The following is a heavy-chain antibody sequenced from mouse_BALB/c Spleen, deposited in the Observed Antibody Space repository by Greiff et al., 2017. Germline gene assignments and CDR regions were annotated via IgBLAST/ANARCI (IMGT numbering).Heavy chain of an antibody. J-gene: IGHJ2*01. CDR3: ARDRGYYGSLDY. CDR2: LWGDGNT. D-gene: IGHD1-1*01. V-gene: IGHV2-6-7*01. CDR1: GFSLTGYG. Sequence: VQLQESGPGLVALSQSLSTTCPVPGFSLTGYGVIWVRQPPGKGLEWPGMLWGDGNTDYNSALKSRLSITKDNSKSQVFLKMNSLQTDDTARYYCARDRGYYGSLDYWGQGTTLTVSS.